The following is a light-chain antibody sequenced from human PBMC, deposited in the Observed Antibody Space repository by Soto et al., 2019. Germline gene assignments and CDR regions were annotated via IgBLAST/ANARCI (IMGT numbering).Light chain of an antibody. CDR1: QSVRSNY. V-gene: IGKV3-20*01. J-gene: IGKJ4*01. CDR3: QQYGSSPLT. Sequence: EIVLTQSPGTLSLSPGERATLSCRASQSVRSNYLAWYQQKPGQAPRFLIYDASTRATDIPDRFSGSGSGTDFTLTISRLEPEDFAVYYCQQYGSSPLTFGGGTKVDIK. CDR2: DAS.